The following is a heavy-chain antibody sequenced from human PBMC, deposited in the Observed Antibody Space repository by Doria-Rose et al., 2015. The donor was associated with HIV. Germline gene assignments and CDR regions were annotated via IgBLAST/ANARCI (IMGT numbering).Heavy chain of an antibody. V-gene: IGHV4-61*02. CDR2: TYIRGST. D-gene: IGHD1-20*01. CDR1: GGSIGSGSYY. CDR3: ARTANWNDGRVDS. J-gene: IGHJ4*02. Sequence: QVQLQESGPGVVKPSQTLSLTCTVSGGSIGSGSYYWSWIRQPAGQGLEGIGRTYIRGSTDYNPSLQSRVTISVDTSKNQFSLEVNSVTAADTAVYYCARTANWNDGRVDSWGQGTSVIVSS.